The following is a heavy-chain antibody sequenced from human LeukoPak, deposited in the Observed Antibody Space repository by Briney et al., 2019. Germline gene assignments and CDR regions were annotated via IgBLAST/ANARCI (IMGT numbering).Heavy chain of an antibody. D-gene: IGHD5-12*01. CDR1: GGSISSSSYY. CDR2: MYYSGST. J-gene: IGHJ4*02. V-gene: IGHV4-39*01. CDR3: ARRGYSAYDYDY. Sequence: PSETLSLTCTVSGGSISSSSYYWGWGRQPPGEGLEWIGSMYYSGSTYYNPSLKGRVSISVDTSKHQFSLKVSSVTAADTAVYYCARRGYSAYDYDYWGQGTLVTVSS.